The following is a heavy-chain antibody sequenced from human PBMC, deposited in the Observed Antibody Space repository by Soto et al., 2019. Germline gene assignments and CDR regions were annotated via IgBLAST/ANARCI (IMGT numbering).Heavy chain of an antibody. D-gene: IGHD1-26*01. CDR2: FDPEDGEK. Sequence: VSVKISCKVSGYTLTELSMHWLRQAPGKRREEMEGFDPEDGEKIYDQKFQCRVTMTEDTTTDTTYMELSSLRSADTAVYYGATTSGGSYIPLLDYWGQGTLVTV. J-gene: IGHJ4*02. CDR3: ATTSGGSYIPLLDY. V-gene: IGHV1-24*01. CDR1: GYTLTELS.